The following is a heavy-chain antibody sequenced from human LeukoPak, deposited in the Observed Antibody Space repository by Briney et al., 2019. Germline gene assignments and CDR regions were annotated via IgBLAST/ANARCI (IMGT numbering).Heavy chain of an antibody. V-gene: IGHV1-69*04. CDR1: GGTFSSYA. Sequence: ASVKVSCKASGGTFSSYAISWVRQAPGQGLEWMGRIIPILGIANYAQKFQGRVTITADKSTSTAYIELSSLRSEDTAVYYCARSVVVYSSGYLNWGQGTLVTVSS. CDR2: IIPILGIA. J-gene: IGHJ4*02. D-gene: IGHD3-22*01. CDR3: ARSVVVYSSGYLN.